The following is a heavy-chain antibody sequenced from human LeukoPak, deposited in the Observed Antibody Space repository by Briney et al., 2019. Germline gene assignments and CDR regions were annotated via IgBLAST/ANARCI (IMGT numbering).Heavy chain of an antibody. CDR2: ISYDGSNK. CDR1: GFTFSGYP. D-gene: IGHD4-23*01. V-gene: IGHV3-30-3*01. Sequence: PGKSLRLSCAASGFTFSGYPIHWVRQAPGKGLEWVAVISYDGSNKYYADSVKGRFTISRDNSKNTLYLQVNSLRAEDTAVYYCARRVLGAVGYFDYWGQGALVTVSS. CDR3: ARRVLGAVGYFDY. J-gene: IGHJ4*02.